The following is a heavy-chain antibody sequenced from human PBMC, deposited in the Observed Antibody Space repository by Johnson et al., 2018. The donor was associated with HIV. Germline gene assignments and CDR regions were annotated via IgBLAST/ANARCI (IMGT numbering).Heavy chain of an antibody. CDR3: ASSSYGSGRGDAFDI. D-gene: IGHD3-10*01. CDR2: ISYEGSNK. V-gene: IGHV3-30*03. Sequence: VQLVESGGGLVQPGGSLRLSCAASGFTFSSYWMSWVRQAPGKGLEWVAVISYEGSNKYYADSVKGRFTISRDNSKNTLYLQMNSLRAEDTAVYYCASSSYGSGRGDAFDIWGQGTMVTVSS. CDR1: GFTFSSYW. J-gene: IGHJ3*02.